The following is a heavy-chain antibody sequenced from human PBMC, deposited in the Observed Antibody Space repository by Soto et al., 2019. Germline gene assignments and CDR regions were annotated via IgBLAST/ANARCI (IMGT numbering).Heavy chain of an antibody. CDR1: GGSISSNSYD. V-gene: IGHV4-39*01. D-gene: IGHD1-26*01. CDR2: FYYSGST. J-gene: IGHJ3*02. CDR3: ARHRTGYSGSNVVRVGGFDI. Sequence: PSETLSLTCTVSGGSISSNSYDWGWIRQPPGKGLEWIGSFYYSGSTYYNSSLKSRVTISVDTSKNQFSLKLSSLTAADTAVYYCARHRTGYSGSNVVRVGGFDIWGQGTMVTVSS.